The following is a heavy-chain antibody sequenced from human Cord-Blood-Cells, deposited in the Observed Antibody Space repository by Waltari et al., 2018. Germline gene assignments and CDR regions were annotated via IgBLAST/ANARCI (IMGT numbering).Heavy chain of an antibody. D-gene: IGHD6-13*01. Sequence: QVQLVQSGAEVKKPGASVKVSCKVSGYTLTELSMHWVRQAPGKGLEWMGGFDPEDGETIYAQKFQGRVTMTEDTSTDTAYMELSSLRSEDTAVYYCATVGPLPPPNSNPYYFDYWGQGTLVTVSS. CDR2: FDPEDGET. CDR3: ATVGPLPPPNSNPYYFDY. CDR1: GYTLTELS. J-gene: IGHJ4*02. V-gene: IGHV1-24*01.